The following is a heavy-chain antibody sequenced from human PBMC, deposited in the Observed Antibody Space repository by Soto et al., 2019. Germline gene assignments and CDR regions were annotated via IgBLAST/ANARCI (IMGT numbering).Heavy chain of an antibody. CDR1: GFTFSNYA. Sequence: PVGSLRLSCAASGFTFSNYAMSWVRQAPGKGLEWVSSISGSGGSTYYTDSVKGRFTISRDNSKNTLYLQMNSLRVEDTAVYFCAKDRRIVVGAEFDPWGQGTLVTVSS. J-gene: IGHJ5*02. D-gene: IGHD3-22*01. V-gene: IGHV3-23*01. CDR2: ISGSGGST. CDR3: AKDRRIVVGAEFDP.